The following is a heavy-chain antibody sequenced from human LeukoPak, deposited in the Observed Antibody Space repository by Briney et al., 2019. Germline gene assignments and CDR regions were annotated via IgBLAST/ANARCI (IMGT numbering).Heavy chain of an antibody. CDR1: GFTFSSYW. CDR2: IKQDGSEK. D-gene: IGHD6-13*01. J-gene: IGHJ5*02. V-gene: IGHV3-7*01. Sequence: GGSLRLSCAASGFTFSSYWMSWVRQAPGKGLEWVANIKQDGSEKYYVDSVKGRFTISRDNAKNSLYLQMNSLRAEDTAVYYCAREPTDSSSWYGETEDWFDPWGQGTLVTVSS. CDR3: AREPTDSSSWYGETEDWFDP.